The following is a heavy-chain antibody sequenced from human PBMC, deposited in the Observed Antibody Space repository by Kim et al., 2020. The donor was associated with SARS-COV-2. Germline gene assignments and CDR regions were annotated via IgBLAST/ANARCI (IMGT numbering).Heavy chain of an antibody. Sequence: ASVKVSCKASGYTFKTYPIHWLRQAPGQTLEWMGWVNAANDQTKCSQKFQGRITISRDTSANTAYMELRSLTTKDTAFYYCVRDMNPTVYDYWGQGTLVT. CDR2: VNAANDQT. CDR3: VRDMNPTVYDY. D-gene: IGHD4-4*01. J-gene: IGHJ4*02. CDR1: GYTFKTYP. V-gene: IGHV1-3*01.